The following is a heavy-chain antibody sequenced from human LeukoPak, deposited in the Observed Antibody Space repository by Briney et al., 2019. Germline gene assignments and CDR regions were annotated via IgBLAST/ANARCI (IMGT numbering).Heavy chain of an antibody. V-gene: IGHV3-30*04. D-gene: IGHD2-15*01. Sequence: PGRSLRLSCAASGFILSDYNMHWVRQAPGKGLEWVAVIYNKSSNKYYADSVKGRFTISRGNSKNTLYLQMNSLRAKDTAVYYCARDQTGFCSGSSCLGATFDYWGQGTLVTVSS. J-gene: IGHJ4*02. CDR1: GFILSDYN. CDR2: IYNKSSNK. CDR3: ARDQTGFCSGSSCLGATFDY.